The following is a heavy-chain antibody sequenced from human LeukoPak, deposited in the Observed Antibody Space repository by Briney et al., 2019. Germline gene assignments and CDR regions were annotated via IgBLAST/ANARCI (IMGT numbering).Heavy chain of an antibody. CDR2: ISYDGSNK. CDR1: GFTFSSYA. CDR3: ARDGHRYCTNGVCFADYYYYMDV. J-gene: IGHJ6*03. V-gene: IGHV3-30*04. Sequence: PGGSLRLSCAASGFTFSSYAMHWVRQAPGKGLEWVAVISYDGSNKYYADSVKGRFTISRDNSKNTLYLQMNSLRAEDTAVYYCARDGHRYCTNGVCFADYYYYMDVWGKGTTVAISS. D-gene: IGHD2-8*01.